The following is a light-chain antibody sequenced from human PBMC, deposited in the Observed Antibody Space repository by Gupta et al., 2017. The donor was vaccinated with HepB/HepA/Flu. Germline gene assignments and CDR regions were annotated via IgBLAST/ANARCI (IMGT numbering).Light chain of an antibody. CDR2: EAS. CDR3: QQGSS. V-gene: IGKV3-11*01. CDR1: QSVRGR. Sequence: EIVLTQSPATLSVSPGDSATLSCGASQSVRGRLAWYQQRPGQAPRLLIYEASIRATGIPDRFSGSGSGTDFTLTISSLEPEDFAGYVGQQGSSFGPGTKVDIK. J-gene: IGKJ3*01.